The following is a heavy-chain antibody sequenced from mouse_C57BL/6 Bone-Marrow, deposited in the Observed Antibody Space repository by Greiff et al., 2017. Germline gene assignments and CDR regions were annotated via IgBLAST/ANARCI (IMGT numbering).Heavy chain of an antibody. CDR1: GFTFSSYG. J-gene: IGHJ1*03. V-gene: IGHV5-6*01. CDR2: ISSGGSYT. CDR3: ARHEWLLWYFDV. Sequence: EVHLVESGGDLVKPGGSLKLSCAASGFTFSSYGMSWVRQTLDKRLEWVATISSGGSYTYYPDSVKGRFTISRDNAKNTLYLQMSTLKSEDTAMYYCARHEWLLWYFDVWGTGTTVTVSS. D-gene: IGHD2-3*01.